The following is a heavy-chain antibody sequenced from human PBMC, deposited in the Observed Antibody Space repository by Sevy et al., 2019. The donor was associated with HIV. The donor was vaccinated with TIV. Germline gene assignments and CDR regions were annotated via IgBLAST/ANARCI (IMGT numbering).Heavy chain of an antibody. CDR3: ARGLRRDVDNYGY. CDR1: GGSFSGYY. V-gene: IGHV4-34*01. Sequence: SETLSLTCAVYGGSFSGYYWSWIRQPPGKGLEWIGEINHSGSTNYNPSLKSRVTISVDTSKNQFSLKLSSVTAADTAVYYCARGLRRDVDNYGYWGQGTLVTVSS. J-gene: IGHJ4*02. D-gene: IGHD3-16*01. CDR2: INHSGST.